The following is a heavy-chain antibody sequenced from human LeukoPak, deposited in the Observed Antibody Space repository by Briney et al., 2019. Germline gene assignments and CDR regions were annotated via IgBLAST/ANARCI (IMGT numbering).Heavy chain of an antibody. CDR3: ARVALGRRWLPSSYYYGMDV. V-gene: IGHV1-18*04. D-gene: IGHD5-24*01. Sequence: ASVKVSCKASGYTFTSYGISWVRQAPGQGLEWMGWISAYNGNTNYAQKFQGRVTITADESTSTAYMELSSLRSEDTAVYYCARVALGRRWLPSSYYYGMDVWGQGTTVTVSS. CDR2: ISAYNGNT. CDR1: GYTFTSYG. J-gene: IGHJ6*02.